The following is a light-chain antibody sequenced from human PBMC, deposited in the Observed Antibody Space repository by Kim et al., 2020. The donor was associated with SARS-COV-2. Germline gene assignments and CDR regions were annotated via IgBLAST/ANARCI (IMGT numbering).Light chain of an antibody. CDR1: SSVIGDYNY. J-gene: IGLJ2*01. CDR3: SSYAASSPNLL. V-gene: IGLV2-14*03. CDR2: AVT. Sequence: QSITISSTGTSSVIGDYNYVSWYQQHPGKAPKLMIYAVTNRFSGFSNRFSGSKSGNTASLTISGLQTEDEAYYYCSSYAASSPNLLFGAGTQLTVL.